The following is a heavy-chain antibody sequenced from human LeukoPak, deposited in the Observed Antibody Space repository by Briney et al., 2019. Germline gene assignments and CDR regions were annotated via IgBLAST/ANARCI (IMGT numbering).Heavy chain of an antibody. V-gene: IGHV4-59*01. CDR3: ARATYYYGSGSYYILDY. J-gene: IGHJ4*02. CDR1: GGSISSYY. Sequence: SETLSLTCTVSGGSISSYYWSWIRQPPGKGLEWIGYIYYSGSTNYNPSFKSRVTISVDTSKNQFSLKLSSVTAADTAVYYCARATYYYGSGSYYILDYWGQGTLVTVSS. D-gene: IGHD3-10*01. CDR2: IYYSGST.